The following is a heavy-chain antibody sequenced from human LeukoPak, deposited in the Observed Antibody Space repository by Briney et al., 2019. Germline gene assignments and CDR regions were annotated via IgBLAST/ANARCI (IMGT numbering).Heavy chain of an antibody. CDR3: ARDPKNYCDSSGTSYYYYGMDV. CDR1: GYTFTSYA. D-gene: IGHD3-22*01. CDR2: INAGNGNT. J-gene: IGHJ6*02. Sequence: ASVKVSCKASGYTFTSYAMHWVRQAPGQRLEWMGWINAGNGNTKYSQKFQDRVTITADESTSTAYMELSSLRSEDTAVYYCARDPKNYCDSSGTSYYYYGMDVWGQGTTVTVSS. V-gene: IGHV1-3*01.